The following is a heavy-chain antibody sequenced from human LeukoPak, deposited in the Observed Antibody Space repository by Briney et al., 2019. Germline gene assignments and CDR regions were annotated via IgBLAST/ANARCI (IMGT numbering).Heavy chain of an antibody. CDR2: IIPLFGTA. CDR1: GDTFSSYT. D-gene: IGHD1-1*01. CDR3: ALGHREYNWDFRGTFDM. J-gene: IGHJ3*02. Sequence: ASVKVSCKASGDTFSSYTINWVRQATGQGLEWMGGIIPLFGTADYAQKFQGRATITTDESTSTAYMELSSLRSEDTAVYYCALGHREYNWDFRGTFDMWGQGTMVTVSS. V-gene: IGHV1-69*05.